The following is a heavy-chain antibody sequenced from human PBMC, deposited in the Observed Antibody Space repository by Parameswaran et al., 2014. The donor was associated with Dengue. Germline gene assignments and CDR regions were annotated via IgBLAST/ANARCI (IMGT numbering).Heavy chain of an antibody. D-gene: IGHD3-3*01. CDR3: ARDNGDFWSGYQYIRTPRAYGYYYYGMDV. Sequence: WVRQAPGQRLEWMGWINAGNGNTKYSQKFQGRVTITRDTSASTAYMELSSLRSEDTAVYYCARDNGDFWSGYQYIRTPRAYGYYYYGMDVWGQGTTVTVSS. CDR2: INAGNGNT. V-gene: IGHV1-3*01. J-gene: IGHJ6*02.